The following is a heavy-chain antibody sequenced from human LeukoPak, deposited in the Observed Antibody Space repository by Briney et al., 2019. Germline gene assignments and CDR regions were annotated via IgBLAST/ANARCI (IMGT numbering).Heavy chain of an antibody. Sequence: GGSLRLSCAASGFTFSSYAMNWVRQAPRKGLEWVSGLSGSGGSTYYADSVKGRFTISRDNSKNTLYLQMNSLRAEDTAVYYCARDHYYGMDVWGQGTTVTVSS. J-gene: IGHJ6*02. CDR3: ARDHYYGMDV. CDR1: GFTFSSYA. CDR2: LSGSGGST. V-gene: IGHV3-23*01.